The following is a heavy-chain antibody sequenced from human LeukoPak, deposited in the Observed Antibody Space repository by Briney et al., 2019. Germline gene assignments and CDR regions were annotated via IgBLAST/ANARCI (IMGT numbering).Heavy chain of an antibody. CDR2: IWYDGTNE. V-gene: IGHV3-33*01. CDR3: ARVPYCSGGRCSSWIDH. D-gene: IGHD2-15*01. Sequence: GRSLRLSCAASGLTFSSYGMHWVRQAPGKGLEWVALIWYDGTNEYYTDSVKGRFTISRANSKDTLYLQMNSLRAEDTAVYYCARVPYCSGGRCSSWIDHWGQGTLVTVSS. J-gene: IGHJ4*02. CDR1: GLTFSSYG.